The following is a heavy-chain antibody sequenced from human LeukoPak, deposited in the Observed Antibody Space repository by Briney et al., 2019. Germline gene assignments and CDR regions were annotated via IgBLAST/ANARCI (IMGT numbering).Heavy chain of an antibody. Sequence: PGGSLRLSCAASGFTLSDFWMSWVRQAPGKGLEWVANIKQDGSEKYYVDSVKGRFTISRDNAKNSLYLQMNSLRAEDTAVYYCARLACSSNPCYGNAFDIWGQGTRVTVSS. CDR2: IKQDGSEK. CDR3: ARLACSSNPCYGNAFDI. CDR1: GFTLSDFW. V-gene: IGHV3-7*01. J-gene: IGHJ3*02. D-gene: IGHD2-2*01.